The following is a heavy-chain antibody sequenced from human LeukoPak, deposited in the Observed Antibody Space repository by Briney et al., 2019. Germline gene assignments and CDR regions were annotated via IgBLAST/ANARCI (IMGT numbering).Heavy chain of an antibody. CDR1: SGSFSGYY. D-gene: IGHD4-17*01. CDR2: INHSGST. CDR3: ARCYGDYQDY. J-gene: IGHJ4*02. V-gene: IGHV4-34*01. Sequence: SETLSLTCAVYSGSFSGYYWSWIRQPPGKGLEWIGEINHSGSTNYNPSLKSRVTISVDTSKNQFSLKLSSVTAADTAVYYCARCYGDYQDYWGQGTLVTVSS.